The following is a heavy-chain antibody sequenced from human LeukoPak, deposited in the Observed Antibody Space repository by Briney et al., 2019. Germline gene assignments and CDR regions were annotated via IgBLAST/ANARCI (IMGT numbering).Heavy chain of an antibody. CDR3: ARGIEMATVYFDY. Sequence: PSETLSLTCTVSGGSISSSSYYWSWIRQPPGKGLEWIGYIYYSGSTNYNPSLKSRVTISVDTSKNQFSLKLSSVTAADTAVYYCARGIEMATVYFDYWGQGTLVTVSS. J-gene: IGHJ4*02. D-gene: IGHD5-24*01. V-gene: IGHV4-61*01. CDR1: GGSISSSSYY. CDR2: IYYSGST.